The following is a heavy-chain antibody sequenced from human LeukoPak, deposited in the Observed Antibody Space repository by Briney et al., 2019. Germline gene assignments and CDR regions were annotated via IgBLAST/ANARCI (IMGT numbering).Heavy chain of an antibody. D-gene: IGHD6-13*01. V-gene: IGHV4-59*08. CDR3: ARQAAAGPNWFDP. Sequence: SETLSLTCTVSGGSISSYYWSWIRQPPGKGLEWMGYIYYSGSTNYNPSLKSRVTISVDTSKNQFSLKLSSVTAADTAVYYCARQAAAGPNWFDPWGQGTLVTVSS. J-gene: IGHJ5*02. CDR2: IYYSGST. CDR1: GGSISSYY.